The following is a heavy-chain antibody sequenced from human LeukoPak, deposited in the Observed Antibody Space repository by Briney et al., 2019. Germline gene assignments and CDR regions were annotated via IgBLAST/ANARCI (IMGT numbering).Heavy chain of an antibody. CDR3: ARRQSYGNFLDDY. CDR1: VVSLSSSY. V-gene: IGHV4-59*01. Sequence: PSETLSLTCTVSVVSLSSSYWSWIRQPPGKGLEWIGYIYYTGSTTYNPSLKSRITMSVDTSKSQFSLKLSSVTAADTAVYYCARRQSYGNFLDDYWGQGTLVTVSS. J-gene: IGHJ4*02. CDR2: IYYTGST. D-gene: IGHD1-7*01.